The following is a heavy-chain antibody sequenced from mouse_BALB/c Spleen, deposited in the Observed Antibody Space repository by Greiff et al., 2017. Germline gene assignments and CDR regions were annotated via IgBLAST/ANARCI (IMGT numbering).Heavy chain of an antibody. V-gene: IGHV5-6-5*01. D-gene: IGHD3-1*01. CDR3: AREGATGAMDY. CDR1: GFTFSSYA. J-gene: IGHJ4*01. Sequence: EVHLVESGGGLVKPGGSLKLSCAASGFTFSSYAMSWVRQTPEQRLEWVGSISRGGSTYYPDSVKGRFTISRDNARNILYLQMSSLRSEDTAMDYCAREGATGAMDYGGQGTSVTVSS. CDR2: ISRGGST.